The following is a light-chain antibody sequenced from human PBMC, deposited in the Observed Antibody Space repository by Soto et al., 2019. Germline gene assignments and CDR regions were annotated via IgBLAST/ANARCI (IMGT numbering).Light chain of an antibody. CDR2: DAS. V-gene: IGKV1-5*01. CDR3: QQYDSYSPA. Sequence: DIQMTQSPSTLSASVGDSVTITCRASQSISNWLAWYQQRPGKAPNLLISDASTLESGVPSRFSGSGSGTEFTLTISSLQPDDFATYFCQQYDSYSPAFGQGTRLEI. J-gene: IGKJ5*01. CDR1: QSISNW.